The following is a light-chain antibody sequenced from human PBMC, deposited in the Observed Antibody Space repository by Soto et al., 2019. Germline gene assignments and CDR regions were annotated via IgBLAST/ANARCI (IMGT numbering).Light chain of an antibody. CDR1: SSDVGGYNY. CDR2: EVS. V-gene: IGLV2-8*01. J-gene: IGLJ3*02. CDR3: SSYAGSTWV. Sequence: QAVVTQPPSASGSPGQSVTISCTGTSSDVGGYNYVSWYQQHPGKAPKLMIYEVSKRPSGVPDRFSGSKSGNTASLTVSGLQAEDEADYYCSSYAGSTWVFGGGTKVTVL.